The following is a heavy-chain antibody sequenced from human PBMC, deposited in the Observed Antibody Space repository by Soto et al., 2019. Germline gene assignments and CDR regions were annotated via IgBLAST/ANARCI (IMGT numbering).Heavy chain of an antibody. J-gene: IGHJ6*02. Sequence: SVKVSCNASGFTFTSSAVQLLRHSRGQRLEWIGWIVVGSGNTNYAQKFQERVTITRDMSTSTAYMELSSLRSEDTAVYYCAVRYCSGGSCYYRMDVWGQGTTVTVSS. CDR2: IVVGSGNT. V-gene: IGHV1-58*01. D-gene: IGHD2-15*01. CDR1: GFTFTSSA. CDR3: AVRYCSGGSCYYRMDV.